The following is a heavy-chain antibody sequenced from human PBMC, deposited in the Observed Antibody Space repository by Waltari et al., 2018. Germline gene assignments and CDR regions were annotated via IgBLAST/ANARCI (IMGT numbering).Heavy chain of an antibody. CDR2: MSYSGAT. Sequence: QLQLQESGPGLGKPSETLSLTCNVSGGSITSNRHYWAWIRQPPGQGLEGIGTMSYSGATSSSPTLKGRVTVSRDTSKNHLSLKLDSVTAADTAVYYCATYIGASIGTAAFDVWGQGTMVTVSS. D-gene: IGHD5-12*01. V-gene: IGHV4-39*02. J-gene: IGHJ3*01. CDR3: ATYIGASIGTAAFDV. CDR1: GGSITSNRHY.